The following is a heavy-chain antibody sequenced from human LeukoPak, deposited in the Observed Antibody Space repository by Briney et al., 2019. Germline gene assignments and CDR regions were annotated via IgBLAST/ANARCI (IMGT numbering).Heavy chain of an antibody. D-gene: IGHD4-11*01. J-gene: IGHJ6*03. CDR1: GFTFSSYA. CDR2: ISGSGGST. V-gene: IGHV3-23*01. CDR3: AQVYSNRYNYYYYMDV. Sequence: PGGCLRLSCAASGFTFSSYAMSWVRQAPGKGLEWVSAISGSGGSTYYADSVKGRFTISRDNSKNTLYLQMNSLRADDTAVYYCAQVYSNRYNYYYYMDVWGKGTTVTVSS.